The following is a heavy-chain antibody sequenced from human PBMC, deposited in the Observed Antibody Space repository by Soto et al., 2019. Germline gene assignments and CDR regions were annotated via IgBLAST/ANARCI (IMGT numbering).Heavy chain of an antibody. CDR2: IWYDGSNK. D-gene: IGHD6-6*01. Sequence: QVQLVESGGGVVQPGRSLRLSCAASGFTFSSYGMHWVRQAPGKGLEWVAVIWYDGSNKYYADSVKGRFTISRDNSKNTLYLQMNSLGAEDTAVYYCARGSSASSSLPDYWGQGTLVTVSS. V-gene: IGHV3-33*01. CDR3: ARGSSASSSLPDY. J-gene: IGHJ4*02. CDR1: GFTFSSYG.